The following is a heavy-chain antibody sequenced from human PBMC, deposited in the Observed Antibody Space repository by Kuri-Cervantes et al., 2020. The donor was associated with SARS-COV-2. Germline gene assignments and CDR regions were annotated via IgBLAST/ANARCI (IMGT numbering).Heavy chain of an antibody. CDR2: INAGNGNT. CDR3: ARGTAMVKYYFDY. CDR1: GGTFSSYA. V-gene: IGHV1-3*01. J-gene: IGHJ4*02. Sequence: ASVKVSCKASGGTFSSYAISWVRQAPGQGLEWMGWINAGNGNTKYSQKFQGRVTITRDTSASTAYMELSSLRSEDTAVYYCARGTAMVKYYFDYWGQGTLVTVSS. D-gene: IGHD5-18*01.